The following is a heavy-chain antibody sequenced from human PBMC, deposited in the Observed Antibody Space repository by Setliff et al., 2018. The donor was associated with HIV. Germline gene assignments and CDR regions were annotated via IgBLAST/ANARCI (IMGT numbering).Heavy chain of an antibody. D-gene: IGHD6-19*01. Sequence: SETLSLTCTVSGGYMSGYYWSWIRQPPGKGLEWIGSISYRGENHYNPSFMSRVAISADTSKNQYSLNLRSVTASDTAVYYCARDSGWWQIDYWGQGTLVTVSS. CDR2: ISYRGEN. CDR3: ARDSGWWQIDY. CDR1: GGYMSGYY. V-gene: IGHV4-4*08. J-gene: IGHJ4*02.